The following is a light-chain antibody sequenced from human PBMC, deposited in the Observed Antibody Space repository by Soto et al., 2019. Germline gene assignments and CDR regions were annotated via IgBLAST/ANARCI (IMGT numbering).Light chain of an antibody. CDR3: QQYNSWPPWT. CDR1: QSISSN. J-gene: IGKJ1*01. Sequence: EIVMTQSPATLSVSPGERATLSYRASQSISSNLARYQQKPGQAPRLLIYGESTRATGIPARFSGSGSGTEFTLTISSLQSEDFAVYYCQQYNSWPPWTFGQGTKVEIK. V-gene: IGKV3D-15*01. CDR2: GES.